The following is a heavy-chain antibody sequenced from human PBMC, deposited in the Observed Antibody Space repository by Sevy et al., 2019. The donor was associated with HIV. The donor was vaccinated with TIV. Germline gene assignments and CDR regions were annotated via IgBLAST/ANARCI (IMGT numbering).Heavy chain of an antibody. J-gene: IGHJ4*02. V-gene: IGHV1-18*04. D-gene: IGHD3-3*01. CDR2: ISAYNGNT. Sequence: ASVKASCKASGYTFTSYGISWVRQAPGQGLEWMGWISAYNGNTNYAQKLQGRVTMTTDTSTSTAYMELRSLRSDDTAVYYCARDRPGDYDFWSGYLNDFDYWGQGTLVTVSS. CDR3: ARDRPGDYDFWSGYLNDFDY. CDR1: GYTFTSYG.